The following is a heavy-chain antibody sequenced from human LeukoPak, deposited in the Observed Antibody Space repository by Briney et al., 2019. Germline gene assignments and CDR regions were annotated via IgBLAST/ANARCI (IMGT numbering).Heavy chain of an antibody. CDR2: ISSSSSYI. J-gene: IGHJ4*02. D-gene: IGHD6-19*01. V-gene: IGHV3-21*01. CDR3: ARDMGPGIAVSNY. CDR1: GFTFSSSW. Sequence: GGSLRLSCAASGFTFSSSWMSWVRQAPGKGLEWVSSISSSSSYIYYADSVKGRFTISRDNAKNSLYLQMNSLRAEDTAVYYCARDMGPGIAVSNYWGQGTLVTVSS.